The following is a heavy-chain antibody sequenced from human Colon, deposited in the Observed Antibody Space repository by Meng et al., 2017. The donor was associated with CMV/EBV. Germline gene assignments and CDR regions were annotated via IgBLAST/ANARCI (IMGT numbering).Heavy chain of an antibody. D-gene: IGHD6-13*01. Sequence: ASVKVSCKASGYSFTNFDIYWMRQAPGQGLEWMGWMNTATGNTGYAETLQGRVTMTRDSSIGTAYMELSSLRFEDTAVYYCARVRLAAAGSEPFSIWGQGTTVTVSS. V-gene: IGHV1-8*01. CDR3: ARVRLAAAGSEPFSI. CDR2: MNTATGNT. CDR1: GYSFTNFD. J-gene: IGHJ6*02.